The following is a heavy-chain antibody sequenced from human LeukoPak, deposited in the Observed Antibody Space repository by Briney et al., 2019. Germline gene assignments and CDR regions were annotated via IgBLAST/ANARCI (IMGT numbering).Heavy chain of an antibody. CDR3: ARDGPYYYDSSGYGAFDI. J-gene: IGHJ3*02. D-gene: IGHD3-22*01. CDR1: GGSISSYY. CDR2: MYYSGST. Sequence: PSETLSLTCTVSGGSISSYYWSWVRQPPGKGMEGIGYMYYSGSTNYNPSLKSRVTISVDTSKNQFSLKLSSVTAADTAVYYCARDGPYYYDSSGYGAFDIWGQGTMVTVSS. V-gene: IGHV4-59*01.